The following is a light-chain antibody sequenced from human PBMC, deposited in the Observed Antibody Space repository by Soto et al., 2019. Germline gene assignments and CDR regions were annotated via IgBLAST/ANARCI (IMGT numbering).Light chain of an antibody. CDR2: KDS. J-gene: IGLJ2*01. V-gene: IGLV3-25*02. CDR1: ALPKQY. Sequence: SYELTQPPSVSVSPGQTARITCSGDALPKQYAYWYQQKPGQAPVLVIYKDSERPSGIPERFSGSSSGTIVTLTISGVQAKEEANYNCKSEKRGGVVFGGGTK. CDR3: KSEKRGGVV.